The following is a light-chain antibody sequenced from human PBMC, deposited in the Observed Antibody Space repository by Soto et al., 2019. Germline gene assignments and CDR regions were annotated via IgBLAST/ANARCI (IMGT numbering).Light chain of an antibody. CDR3: QHYNSYSAA. V-gene: IGKV1-5*03. J-gene: IGKJ1*01. CDR1: QTISSW. Sequence: DIQMTQSPSTLSGSVGDRVTITCRASQTISSWLAWYQQKPGKAPKLLIYKASTLKSGVPSRFSGSGSGTEFTLTISSRQPDEFATYYCQHYNSYSAAFGQGTKVELK. CDR2: KAS.